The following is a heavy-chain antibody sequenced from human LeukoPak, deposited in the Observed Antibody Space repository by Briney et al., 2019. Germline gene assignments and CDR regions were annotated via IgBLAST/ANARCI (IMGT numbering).Heavy chain of an antibody. Sequence: PGRSLRLSCAASGFTFSSHGMSWVRQAPGKGLEWVSVISGSGGSTYYADSVKGRFTISRDNSKNTLYLQMNSLRAEDTAVYYCARVGYYYMDVWGKGTTVTVSS. CDR1: GFTFSSHG. CDR2: ISGSGGST. CDR3: ARVGYYYMDV. V-gene: IGHV3-23*01. J-gene: IGHJ6*03.